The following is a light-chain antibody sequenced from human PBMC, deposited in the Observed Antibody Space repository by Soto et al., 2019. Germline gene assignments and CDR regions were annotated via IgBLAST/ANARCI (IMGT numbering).Light chain of an antibody. CDR2: DVT. V-gene: IGLV2-11*01. CDR3: CSYAGTYTLV. Sequence: QSVPTQPRSVSASPGQSVTISCTGTSSDVGGYYYVSWYQQHPGKAPKVIIYDVTKRPSGVPDRFSGSKSGNTASLTISGVQTEDEAEYYCCSYAGTYTLVFGGGTKLTVL. CDR1: SSDVGGYYY. J-gene: IGLJ2*01.